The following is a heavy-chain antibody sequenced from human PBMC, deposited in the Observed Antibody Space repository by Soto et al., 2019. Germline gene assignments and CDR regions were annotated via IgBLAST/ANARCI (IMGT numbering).Heavy chain of an antibody. CDR3: ARVRIAVAGTHYYYYMDV. V-gene: IGHV6-1*01. CDR2: TYYRSKWYN. Sequence: PSQTLSLTCAISGDSVSSNSAAWNWIRQSPSRGLEWLGRTYYRSKWYNDYAVSVKSRITINPDTSKNQFSLQLNSVTPEDTALYYCARVRIAVAGTHYYYYMDVWGKGTTVTVSS. CDR1: GDSVSSNSAA. D-gene: IGHD6-19*01. J-gene: IGHJ6*03.